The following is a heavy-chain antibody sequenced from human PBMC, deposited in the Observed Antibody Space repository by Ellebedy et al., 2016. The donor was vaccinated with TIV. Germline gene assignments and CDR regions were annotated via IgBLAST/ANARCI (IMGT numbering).Heavy chain of an antibody. Sequence: SETLSLTCTVSGGSISSYYWSWIRQPPGKGLEWIGYIYYSGSTNYNPSLKSRVTISVDTSKNQFSLKLSSVIAADTAVYYCARYYGDSRAENFDCWGQGTLVTVSS. D-gene: IGHD4-17*01. V-gene: IGHV4-59*08. J-gene: IGHJ4*02. CDR2: IYYSGST. CDR1: GGSISSYY. CDR3: ARYYGDSRAENFDC.